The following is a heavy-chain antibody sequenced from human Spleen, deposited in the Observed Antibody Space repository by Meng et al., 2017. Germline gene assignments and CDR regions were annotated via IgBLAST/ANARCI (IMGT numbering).Heavy chain of an antibody. CDR1: GYSISSGYY. CDR2: IYHSGST. J-gene: IGHJ6*02. D-gene: IGHD1-26*01. Sequence: SETLSLTCTVSGYSISSGYYWGWIRQPPGKGLEWIGSIYHSGSTYYNPSLKSRVTISVVTSKNQFSLKLSSVSVADTAIYYCARDRERYGMDVWGQGTTVTVSS. CDR3: ARDRERYGMDV. V-gene: IGHV4-38-2*02.